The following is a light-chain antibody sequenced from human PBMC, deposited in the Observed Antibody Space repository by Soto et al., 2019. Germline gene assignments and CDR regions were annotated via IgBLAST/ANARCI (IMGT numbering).Light chain of an antibody. J-gene: IGKJ1*01. CDR2: GAS. CDR3: QQYGSSPWT. CDR1: QSVRSTY. Sequence: LTQCTGTLSLSPGERATLSCRASQSVRSTYLAWYQQKSGQAPRLLIYGASSRAAGFPDRFTGSGSGTDFTLTINRLEPEDFAVYYCQQYGSSPWTFGQGTKVDIK. V-gene: IGKV3-20*01.